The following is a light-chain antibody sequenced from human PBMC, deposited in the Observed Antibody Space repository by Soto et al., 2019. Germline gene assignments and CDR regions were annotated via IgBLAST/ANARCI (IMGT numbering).Light chain of an antibody. CDR1: QDISNY. CDR2: DAT. V-gene: IGKV1-33*01. CDR3: QQYDNFLGT. Sequence: IQLTQSTSSLSASVGDRVTISCQASQDISNYLNWYQQKPGRASKLLIYDATSLETGVPSRLSGTGSGTDFNLNISILQSEDFATYYCQQYDNFLGTLAGVTEVDSK. J-gene: IGKJ4*02.